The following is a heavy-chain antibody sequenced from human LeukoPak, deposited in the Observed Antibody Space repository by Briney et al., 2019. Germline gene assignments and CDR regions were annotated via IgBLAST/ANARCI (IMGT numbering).Heavy chain of an antibody. CDR3: ARDKSGNSGWYSYFDY. V-gene: IGHV1-46*01. CDR2: INLNGGTT. J-gene: IGHJ4*02. D-gene: IGHD6-19*01. CDR1: GYTFTNYY. Sequence: ASVKVSCKASGYTFTNYYMNWVRQTPGQGLEWMGIINLNGGTTSYAQKFQGRVTMTRDMSTSTVYMELSSLRSEDTAVYYRARDKSGNSGWYSYFDYWGQGTLVTVSS.